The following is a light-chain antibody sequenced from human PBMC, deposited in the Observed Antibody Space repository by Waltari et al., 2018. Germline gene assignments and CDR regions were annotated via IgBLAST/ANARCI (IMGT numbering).Light chain of an antibody. Sequence: DIQMTQSPSTLSASVGDRVTITCRAGQSISSWLAWYQQKPGKAPTVLSYRASTLESGVPSRFSGSGSGTEFTLTISSLQPDDFATYYCQEYSQATSTFGQGTKVEVK. V-gene: IGKV1-5*03. CDR3: QEYSQATST. CDR1: QSISSW. J-gene: IGKJ1*01. CDR2: RAS.